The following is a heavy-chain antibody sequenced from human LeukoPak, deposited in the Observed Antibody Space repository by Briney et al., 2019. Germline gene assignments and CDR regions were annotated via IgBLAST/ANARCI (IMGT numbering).Heavy chain of an antibody. CDR3: ARDHRYAFDN. D-gene: IGHD5-12*01. CDR1: GFNFIDYS. V-gene: IGHV3-48*01. Sequence: GGSLRLSCAASGFNFIDYSMNWVRQAPGKGLEWISYIGISSGNTKYADSVKGRFTISRDQARNSLYLQMNSLRVEDTAMYYCARDHRYAFDNWGHGTLVTVSS. J-gene: IGHJ4*01. CDR2: IGISSGNT.